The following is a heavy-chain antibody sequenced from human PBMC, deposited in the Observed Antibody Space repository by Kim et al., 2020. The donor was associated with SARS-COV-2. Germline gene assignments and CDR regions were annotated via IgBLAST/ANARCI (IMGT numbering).Heavy chain of an antibody. Sequence: SETLSLTCTVSGGSISSGGYYWSWIRQHPGKGLEWIGYIYYSGSTYYNPSLKSRVTISVDTSKNQFSLKLSSVTAADTAVYYCARDPAIVVSGGAFDIWGQGTMVTVSS. J-gene: IGHJ3*02. CDR2: IYYSGST. D-gene: IGHD3-22*01. V-gene: IGHV4-31*03. CDR1: GGSISSGGYY. CDR3: ARDPAIVVSGGAFDI.